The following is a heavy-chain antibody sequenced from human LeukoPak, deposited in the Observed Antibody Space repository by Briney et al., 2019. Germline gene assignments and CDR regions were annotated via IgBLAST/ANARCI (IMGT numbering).Heavy chain of an antibody. CDR1: GFTFSSYW. D-gene: IGHD4-17*01. J-gene: IGHJ3*02. V-gene: IGHV3-7*01. Sequence: GGSLRLSCAASGFTFSSYWMSWVRQAPGKGREWVANIKQDGSEKYYVDSVKGRFTISRDNAKNSLYLQMNSLRAEDTAVYYCARVVTTVYTAFDIWGQGTMVTVSS. CDR2: IKQDGSEK. CDR3: ARVVTTVYTAFDI.